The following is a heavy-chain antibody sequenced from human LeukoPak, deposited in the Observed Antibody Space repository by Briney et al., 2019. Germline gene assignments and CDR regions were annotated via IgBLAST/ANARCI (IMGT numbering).Heavy chain of an antibody. CDR1: GFTFSSYS. Sequence: GESLRLSCAASGFTFSSYSMNWVRQAPGKGLEWVSSISSSSSYIYYADSVKGRFTISRDNAKNSLYLQMNSLRAEDTAVYYCARSSYDFWSGYYLDYWGQGTLVTVSS. V-gene: IGHV3-21*04. D-gene: IGHD3-3*01. J-gene: IGHJ4*02. CDR3: ARSSYDFWSGYYLDY. CDR2: ISSSSSYI.